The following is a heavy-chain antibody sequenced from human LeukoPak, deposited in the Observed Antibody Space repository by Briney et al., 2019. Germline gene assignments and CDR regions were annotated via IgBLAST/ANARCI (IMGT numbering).Heavy chain of an antibody. V-gene: IGHV4-30-2*01. CDR2: IYHSGST. D-gene: IGHD1-26*01. Sequence: SETLSFTCAVSGVSISSGGYSWSWIRQPPEKGLEWIGYIYHSGSTYYNPSLKSRVTISVDRSKNQFSLKLSSVTAADTAVYYCARGEVHLGFDYWGQGTLVTVSS. CDR1: GVSISSGGYS. CDR3: ARGEVHLGFDY. J-gene: IGHJ4*02.